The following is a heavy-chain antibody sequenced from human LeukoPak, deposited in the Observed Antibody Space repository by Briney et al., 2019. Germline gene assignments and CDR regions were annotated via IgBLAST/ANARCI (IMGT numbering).Heavy chain of an antibody. CDR1: GFTFSSYN. CDR3: ARSGYSSGVYYFDY. CDR2: ISSSSGYI. D-gene: IGHD6-19*01. V-gene: IGHV3-21*01. J-gene: IGHJ4*02. Sequence: AGGSLRLSCAASGFTFSSYNLNWVRQAPGKGLEWVSSISSSSGYIYYADSVRARFTIPRVNAKNSLYLQMNSLRAEDTAVYYCARSGYSSGVYYFDYWGQGTLVTVSS.